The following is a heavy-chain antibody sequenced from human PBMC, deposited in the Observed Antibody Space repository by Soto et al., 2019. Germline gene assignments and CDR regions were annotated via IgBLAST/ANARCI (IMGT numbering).Heavy chain of an antibody. J-gene: IGHJ6*02. Sequence: QVLLVQSGAEVKKPGSSVKVSCKASGGTFSSYAISWVRQAPGQGLEWMGGIIHIFGTANYAQKFQGRVTITADESTSKAYMELSSLRSEDTAVYYCARDCSGGNCYSYYYYGMDVWGQGTTVTVSS. CDR3: ARDCSGGNCYSYYYYGMDV. CDR1: GGTFSSYA. CDR2: IIHIFGTA. V-gene: IGHV1-69*01. D-gene: IGHD2-15*01.